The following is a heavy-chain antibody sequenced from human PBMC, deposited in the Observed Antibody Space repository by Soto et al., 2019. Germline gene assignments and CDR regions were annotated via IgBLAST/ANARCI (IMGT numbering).Heavy chain of an antibody. V-gene: IGHV4-59*08. CDR2: MSYSGST. CDR3: ARSTPYDVGTLGY. Sequence: QVQLQESGPGLVKPSETLSLTCTVSGGSLTSYYWSWIRQPPGKGLEWIAYMSYSGSTNYNPSLTSRVPXSXDXXTTQFSLKLRSVTAADTALYSCARSTPYDVGTLGYWGQGTLVTVSS. J-gene: IGHJ4*02. D-gene: IGHD2-15*01. CDR1: GGSLTSYY.